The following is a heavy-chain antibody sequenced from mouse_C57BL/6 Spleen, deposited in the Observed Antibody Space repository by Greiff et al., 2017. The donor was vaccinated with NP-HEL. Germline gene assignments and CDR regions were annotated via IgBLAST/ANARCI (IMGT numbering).Heavy chain of an antibody. CDR2: IYPRSGNT. D-gene: IGHD2-5*01. J-gene: IGHJ2*01. CDR1: GYTFTSYG. V-gene: IGHV1-81*01. Sequence: QVQLQQSGAELARPGASVKLSCKASGYTFTSYGISWVKQRTGQGLEWIGEIYPRSGNTYYNEKFKGKATLTADKSSSTAYMELRSLTSEDSAVYFCARSDYSNYERGFFDYWGQGTTLTVSS. CDR3: ARSDYSNYERGFFDY.